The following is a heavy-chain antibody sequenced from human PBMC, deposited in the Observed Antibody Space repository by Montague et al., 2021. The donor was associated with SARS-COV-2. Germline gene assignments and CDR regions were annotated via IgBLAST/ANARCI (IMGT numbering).Heavy chain of an antibody. V-gene: IGHV3-53*01. CDR3: ARDERRASKWSYGLDV. J-gene: IGHJ6*02. CDR2: IDAVGNT. D-gene: IGHD2-15*01. Sequence: SLRLSCAASGLTVSSNYLTWVRQAPGRGLEWVSFIDAVGNTYYAGSVKGRFTVSRDNSKNTVYLQMNSLRVEDTAIHYCARDERRASKWSYGLDVWGPGTPVTVSS. CDR1: GLTVSSNY.